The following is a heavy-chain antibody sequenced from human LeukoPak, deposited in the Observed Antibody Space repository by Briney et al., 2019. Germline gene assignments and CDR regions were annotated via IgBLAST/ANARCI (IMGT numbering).Heavy chain of an antibody. CDR1: GFTFSSYG. Sequence: GGSLRLSCAASGFTFSSYGMHWVRQAPGKGLEWVAVISYDGSNKYYADSVKGRFTISRDNSKNTLYLQMNSLRAEDTAVYYCAKDARKWIQLWTFDYWGQGTLVTVPS. D-gene: IGHD5-18*01. J-gene: IGHJ4*02. CDR2: ISYDGSNK. CDR3: AKDARKWIQLWTFDY. V-gene: IGHV3-30*18.